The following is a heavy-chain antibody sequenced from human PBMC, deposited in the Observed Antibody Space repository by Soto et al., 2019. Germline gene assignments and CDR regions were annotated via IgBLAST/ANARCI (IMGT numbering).Heavy chain of an antibody. CDR2: ISSSSSYI. CDR3: ARDLFSEYSGYDTDDY. J-gene: IGHJ4*02. D-gene: IGHD5-12*01. Sequence: GGSLRLSCAASGFTFSSYSMNWVRQAPGKGLEWVSSISSSSSYIYYADSVKGRFTISRDNAKNSLYLQMNSLRAEDTAVYYCARDLFSEYSGYDTDDYWGQGTLVTVSS. CDR1: GFTFSSYS. V-gene: IGHV3-21*01.